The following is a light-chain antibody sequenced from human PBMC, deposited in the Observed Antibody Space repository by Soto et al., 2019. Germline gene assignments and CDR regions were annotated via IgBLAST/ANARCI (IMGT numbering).Light chain of an antibody. CDR1: QGISSY. CDR2: AAS. J-gene: IGKJ5*01. V-gene: IGKV1-8*01. Sequence: AIRMTQSPSSLSASTGDRVTITCLASQGISSYLAWYQQKPGKAPKLLIYAASTLQSGVPSRFSGSGSGTDFTLSINSLQPEDFATYYCQQAYSFPITFGQGTRLEIK. CDR3: QQAYSFPIT.